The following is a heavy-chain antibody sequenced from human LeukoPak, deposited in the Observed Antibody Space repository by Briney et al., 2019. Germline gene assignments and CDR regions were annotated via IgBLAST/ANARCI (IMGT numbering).Heavy chain of an antibody. V-gene: IGHV1-58*01. J-gene: IGHJ3*02. D-gene: IGHD1-1*01. CDR2: IVVGSGNT. CDR3: AAGLASMEPTPTYAFDI. Sequence: RASVKVSCKASGFTFTSSAVQWVRQARGQRLEWIGWIVVGSGNTNYAQKFQERVTITRDMSTSTAYMELSSLRSEDTAVYYCAAGLASMEPTPTYAFDIWGQGTMVTVSS. CDR1: GFTFTSSA.